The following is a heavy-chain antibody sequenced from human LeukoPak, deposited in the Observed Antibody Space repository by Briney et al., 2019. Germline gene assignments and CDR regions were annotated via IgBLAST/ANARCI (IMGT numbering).Heavy chain of an antibody. CDR3: TRAVAGHRD. D-gene: IGHD6-19*01. CDR2: INHSGYT. J-gene: IGHJ4*02. CDR1: GVPFSNYY. V-gene: IGHV4-34*01. Sequence: SETLSLTCAVSGVPFSNYYWSWVRQSPRQGLEWIGEINHSGYTNYNPSLKSRVTMSIDTSKNQFYLMLTSVTAADTGVYCCTRAVAGHRDWGQGTLVTVSS.